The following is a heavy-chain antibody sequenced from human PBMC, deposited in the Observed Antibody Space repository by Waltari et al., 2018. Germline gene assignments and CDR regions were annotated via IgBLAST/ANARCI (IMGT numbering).Heavy chain of an antibody. D-gene: IGHD3-16*01. Sequence: QVQLVESGGGVVQPGGSLRLSCAASGFTFSSYGMHWVRQAPGKGLEWVAVIRYDGSNKYYADSVKGRFTISRDNSKNTLYLQMNSLRAEDTAVYYCAKEGDGGAFDIWGQGTMVTVSS. CDR3: AKEGDGGAFDI. J-gene: IGHJ3*02. CDR2: IRYDGSNK. V-gene: IGHV3-30*02. CDR1: GFTFSSYG.